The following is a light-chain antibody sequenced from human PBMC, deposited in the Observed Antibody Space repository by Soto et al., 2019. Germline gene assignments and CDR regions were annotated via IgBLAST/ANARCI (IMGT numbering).Light chain of an antibody. CDR1: QSVLYSSNNKNY. CDR3: QQYYSTPLT. CDR2: WAS. V-gene: IGKV4-1*01. Sequence: DIVMIQSPDSLAVSLGERATINCKSSQSVLYSSNNKNYLAWYQQKPGQTPKLLIYWASTRESGVPDRFSGSGSGTDFTLTISSLQAEDVAVYYCQQYYSTPLTFGGGTKVEIK. J-gene: IGKJ4*01.